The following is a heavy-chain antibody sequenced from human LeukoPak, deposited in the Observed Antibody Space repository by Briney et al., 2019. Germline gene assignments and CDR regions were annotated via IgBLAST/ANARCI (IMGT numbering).Heavy chain of an antibody. D-gene: IGHD7-27*01. J-gene: IGHJ3*02. CDR2: IIPIFGTA. Sequence: ASVKVSCKASGGTFISYAISWVRQAPGQGLEWMGGIIPIFGTANYAQKFQGRVTITTGESTSTAYMELSSLRSEDTAVYYCARPKTGDEGAFDIWGQGTMVTVSS. CDR3: ARPKTGDEGAFDI. CDR1: GGTFISYA. V-gene: IGHV1-69*05.